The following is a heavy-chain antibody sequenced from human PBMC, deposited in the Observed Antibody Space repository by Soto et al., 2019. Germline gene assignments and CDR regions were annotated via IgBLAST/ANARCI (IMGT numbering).Heavy chain of an antibody. CDR2: IFYSGST. CDR3: ARHGVALDY. V-gene: IGHV4-59*08. J-gene: IGHJ4*02. D-gene: IGHD3-3*01. CDR1: GDSIGSDY. Sequence: SETLSLTCTSSGDSIGSDYWTWIRQSPGKGLEWIGYIFYSGSTNYNPSLKSRVTISVDTSKNQFSLKLNSVTAADTAVYCCARHGVALDYWGQGTLVTVSS.